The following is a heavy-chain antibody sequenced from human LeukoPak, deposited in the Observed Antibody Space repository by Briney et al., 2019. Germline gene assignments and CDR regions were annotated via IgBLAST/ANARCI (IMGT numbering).Heavy chain of an antibody. Sequence: ASVKVSCKASGGTFSSYAISWVRQAPGQGLEWMGGIIPIFGTANYAQKFQGRVTITADESTSTAYMELSSLRSEDTAVYYCAREGLRDIVVVPAAISWDWYFDLWGRGTLVTVSS. V-gene: IGHV1-69*13. J-gene: IGHJ2*01. D-gene: IGHD2-2*01. CDR3: AREGLRDIVVVPAAISWDWYFDL. CDR2: IIPIFGTA. CDR1: GGTFSSYA.